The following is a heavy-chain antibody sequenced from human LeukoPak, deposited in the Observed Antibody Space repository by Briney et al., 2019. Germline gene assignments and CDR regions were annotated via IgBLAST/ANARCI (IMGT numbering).Heavy chain of an antibody. CDR2: ISWNSGSI. Sequence: HTGGSLRLSCAASGFTFSSYSMNWVRQAPGKGLEWVSGISWNSGSIGYADSVKGRFTISRDNAKNSLYLQMNSLRAEDTALYYCAKGPHEQHDAFDIWGQGTMVTVSS. J-gene: IGHJ3*02. CDR3: AKGPHEQHDAFDI. V-gene: IGHV3-9*01. CDR1: GFTFSSYS.